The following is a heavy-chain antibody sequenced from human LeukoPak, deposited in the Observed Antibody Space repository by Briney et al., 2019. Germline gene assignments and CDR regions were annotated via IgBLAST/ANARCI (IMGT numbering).Heavy chain of an antibody. J-gene: IGHJ4*02. V-gene: IGHV4-34*01. CDR1: GFSFSRYD. CDR3: ARRANARYTYYYDSSGYPTYFDY. Sequence: GSLRLSCVASGFSFSRYDMHWIRQPPGKGLEWIGEINHSGSTNYNPSLKSRVTISVDTSKNQFSLKLSSVTAADTAVYYCARRANARYTYYYDSSGYPTYFDYWGQGTLVTVSS. CDR2: INHSGST. D-gene: IGHD3-22*01.